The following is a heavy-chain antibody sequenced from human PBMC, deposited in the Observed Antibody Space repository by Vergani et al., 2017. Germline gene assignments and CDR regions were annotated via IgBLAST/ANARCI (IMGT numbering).Heavy chain of an antibody. CDR3: AKGYSSSNNNWFDP. CDR2: ISWNSGSI. CDR1: GFTFDDYA. V-gene: IGHV3-9*01. J-gene: IGHJ5*02. D-gene: IGHD6-6*01. Sequence: EVQLVESGGGLVQPGRSLRLSCAASGFTFDDYAMHWVRQAPGKGLEWVSGISWNSGSIGYADSVKGRFTISRDNAKNSLYLQMNSLRAEDTALYYCAKGYSSSNNNWFDPWGQGTLVTVSS.